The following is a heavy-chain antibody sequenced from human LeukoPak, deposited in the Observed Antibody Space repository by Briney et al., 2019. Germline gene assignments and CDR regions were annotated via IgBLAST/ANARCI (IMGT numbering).Heavy chain of an antibody. D-gene: IGHD1-7*01. CDR1: GYTFTGYY. J-gene: IGHJ1*01. CDR3: ARGPRHNWNYEAPEYFQH. Sequence: ASVKVSCKASGYTFTGYYMHWVRQAPGQGLEWMGWINPNSGGTNYAQKFQGRVTMTRDTSISTAYMELSRLRSDDTAVYYCARGPRHNWNYEAPEYFQHWGQGTLVTVSS. CDR2: INPNSGGT. V-gene: IGHV1-2*02.